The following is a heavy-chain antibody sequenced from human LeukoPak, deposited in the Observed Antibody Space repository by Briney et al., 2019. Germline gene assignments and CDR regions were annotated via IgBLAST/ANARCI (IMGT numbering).Heavy chain of an antibody. CDR1: GYTFTSYA. Sequence: ASVKVSCMASGYTFTSYAMHWVRQAPGQRLEWMGWINAGNGNTKYSQKFQGRVTITRDTSASTAYMELSSLRSEDTAVYYCARRSQSGYHFDYWGQGTLVTVSS. V-gene: IGHV1-3*01. CDR3: ARRSQSGYHFDY. J-gene: IGHJ4*02. D-gene: IGHD3-22*01. CDR2: INAGNGNT.